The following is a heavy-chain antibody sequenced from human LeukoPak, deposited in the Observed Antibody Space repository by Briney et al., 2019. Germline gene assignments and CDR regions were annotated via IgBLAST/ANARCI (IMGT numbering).Heavy chain of an antibody. CDR3: ARRGAGLGIHDY. CDR1: GGSFSGYY. Sequence: PSETLSLTCAVYGGSFSGYYWSWIRQPPGKGLEWIGEINHSGSTNYNPSLKSRVTISVDTSKNQFSLKLSSVTAADTAVYYCARRGAGLGIHDYWGQGTLVTVSS. J-gene: IGHJ4*02. CDR2: INHSGST. V-gene: IGHV4-34*01. D-gene: IGHD3-10*01.